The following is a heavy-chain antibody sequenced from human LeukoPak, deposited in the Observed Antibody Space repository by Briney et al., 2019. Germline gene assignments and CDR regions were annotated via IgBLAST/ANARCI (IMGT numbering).Heavy chain of an antibody. D-gene: IGHD1-26*01. CDR3: ARDLNSGSYYRYYGMDV. J-gene: IGHJ6*02. V-gene: IGHV4-4*07. Sequence: PSETLSLTCTVSGGSISSYYWSWIRQPAGKGLEWIGRIYTSGSTNYNPSLKSRVTMSVDTSKNQFSLKLNSVTAADTAVYYCARDLNSGSYYRYYGMDVWGQGTTVTVSS. CDR2: IYTSGST. CDR1: GGSISSYY.